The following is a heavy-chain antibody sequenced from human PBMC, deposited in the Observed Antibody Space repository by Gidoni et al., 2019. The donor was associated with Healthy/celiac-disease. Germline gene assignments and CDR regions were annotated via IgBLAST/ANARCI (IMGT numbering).Heavy chain of an antibody. D-gene: IGHD2-15*01. V-gene: IGHV4-34*01. CDR1: GGSFSGYY. CDR2: INHSGST. Sequence: QVQLQQWGAGLLKPSETLSLTCAVYGGSFSGYYWSWIRQPPGKGLGWIGEINHSGSTNYNPSHKCRLTISVDTPKNHSSLKLRSVPAADTAVYCCARGQGGGGGYWGQGTLVTVSS. CDR3: ARGQGGGGGY. J-gene: IGHJ4*02.